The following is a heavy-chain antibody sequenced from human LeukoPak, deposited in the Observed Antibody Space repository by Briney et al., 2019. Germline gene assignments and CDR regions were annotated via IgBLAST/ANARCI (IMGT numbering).Heavy chain of an antibody. J-gene: IGHJ4*02. CDR2: ISWNSGSI. CDR1: GFTFDDYA. CDR3: AKDMGRVQLWFGLDY. D-gene: IGHD5-18*01. V-gene: IGHV3-9*01. Sequence: GGSLRLSGAASGFTFDDYAMHWVRQAPGKGLEWVSGISWNSGSIGYADSVKGRFTISRDNAKNSLYLQMNSLRAEDTALYYCAKDMGRVQLWFGLDYWGQGTLVTVSS.